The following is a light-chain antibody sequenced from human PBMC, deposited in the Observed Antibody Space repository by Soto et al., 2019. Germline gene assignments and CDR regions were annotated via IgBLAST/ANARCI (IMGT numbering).Light chain of an antibody. CDR1: QSIWGY. V-gene: IGKV3-11*01. J-gene: IGKJ4*01. CDR2: DTS. CDR3: QQRSSWPIT. Sequence: EIVLTQSPATLSLSPGERATLSCRASQSIWGYLGWYQQKPGRAPRLLIYDTSNRATGIPARFSGSGSGTDYSLTISSLEPEDFAVYYCQQRSSWPITFGGGTKVEIK.